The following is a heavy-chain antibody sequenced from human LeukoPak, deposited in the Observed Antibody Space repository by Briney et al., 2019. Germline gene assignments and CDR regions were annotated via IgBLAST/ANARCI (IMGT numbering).Heavy chain of an antibody. Sequence: PRGSLRLSCAASAFTFSSKHMSWVRAAPGQALEWVSVIYSGGSTYYADSVTGRFIISRDNSKNTLSLQMNSLRAEDTAVYYCVRDLTWGEGSLVTVSS. CDR1: AFTFSSKH. J-gene: IGHJ5*02. V-gene: IGHV3-53*01. CDR2: IYSGGST. CDR3: VRDLT.